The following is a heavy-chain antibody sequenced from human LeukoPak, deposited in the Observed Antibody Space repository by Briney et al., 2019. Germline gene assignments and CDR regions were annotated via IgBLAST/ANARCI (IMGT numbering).Heavy chain of an antibody. Sequence: GGSLRLSCAASGAAFSKYGMKWVRQAAGAGLEYISGISRSGDITHYADSAKGRFTISRDNVKNTLYLQMNSLRAEDTALYYCAVEGFYFWGPGTQVTVSS. J-gene: IGHJ4*02. CDR3: AVEGFYF. CDR1: GAAFSKYG. CDR2: ISRSGDIT. V-gene: IGHV3-23*01.